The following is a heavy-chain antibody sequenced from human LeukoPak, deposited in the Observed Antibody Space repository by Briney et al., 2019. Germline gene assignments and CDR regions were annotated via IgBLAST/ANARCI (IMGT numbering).Heavy chain of an antibody. CDR3: ARDPGPATFDP. J-gene: IGHJ5*02. CDR1: GFTFSSYS. Sequence: PGGSLRLSCAASGFTFSSYSMNWVRQAPGKGLEWVSYISSSSSTIYYADSVKGRFTISRDNAKNSLYLQINSLRAEDTAVYYCARDPGPATFDPWGQGTLVTVSS. CDR2: ISSSSSTI. V-gene: IGHV3-48*01. D-gene: IGHD2-2*01.